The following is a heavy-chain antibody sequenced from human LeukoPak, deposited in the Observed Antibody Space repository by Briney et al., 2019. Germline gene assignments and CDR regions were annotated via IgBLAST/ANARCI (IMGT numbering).Heavy chain of an antibody. D-gene: IGHD2-8*01. V-gene: IGHV5-51*01. Sequence: GESLKISCRVSGDGFDNYWIGWVRHMSGEGLQWVAIIHPSSSANHYSPSFQGRVSISANKAITTAYLQWNSLRTSDTAIYFCARRAHLAQLGVVWFDPWGQGNLVTVSS. CDR2: IHPSSSAN. CDR3: ARRAHLAQLGVVWFDP. J-gene: IGHJ5*02. CDR1: GDGFDNYW.